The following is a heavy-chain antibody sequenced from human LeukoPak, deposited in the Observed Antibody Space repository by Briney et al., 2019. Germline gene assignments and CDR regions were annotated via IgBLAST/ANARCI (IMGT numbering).Heavy chain of an antibody. CDR1: GYTFTDYY. D-gene: IGHD2-2*01. V-gene: IGHV1-2*02. CDR3: ARANFLYCSSTTCLFGY. Sequence: ASVKVSCKASGYTFTDYYMHWVRQAPGQGFEWMGWIDPNDGDTNYAQKFQGRVTMTRDTSISTAHMEVSRLRSDDTAVYYCARANFLYCSSTTCLFGYWGQGTLVTVSS. J-gene: IGHJ4*02. CDR2: IDPNDGDT.